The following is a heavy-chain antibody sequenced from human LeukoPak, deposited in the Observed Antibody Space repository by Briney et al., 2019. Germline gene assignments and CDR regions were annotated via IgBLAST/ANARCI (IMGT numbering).Heavy chain of an antibody. J-gene: IGHJ4*02. CDR3: ASPYDPYNFDC. CDR1: GGSISSSSYF. CDR2: ISFTGSN. D-gene: IGHD3-16*01. V-gene: IGHV4-39*01. Sequence: SETLSLTCTVSGGSISSSSYFWGWIRQPPGKGLEWIGSISFTGSNYCNPSLKSRVTISVDTSKNEFSLKLSSVTAADTAVYYCASPYDPYNFDCWGQGTLVTVSS.